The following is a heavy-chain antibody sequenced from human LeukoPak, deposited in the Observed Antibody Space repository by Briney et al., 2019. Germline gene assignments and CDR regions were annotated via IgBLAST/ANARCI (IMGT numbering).Heavy chain of an antibody. CDR2: IYPGDSDT. CDR1: GYSFTSYW. J-gene: IGHJ4*02. V-gene: IGHV5-51*01. Sequence: GESLKISCKGSGYSFTSYWIGWVRQMPGKGLERMGTIYPGDSDTRYSPSFQGQVTISADKSSNTAYLQWSSLKASDTAIYYCARNLNTDMATASNYWGQGTLVTVSS. CDR3: ARNLNTDMATASNY. D-gene: IGHD5-18*01.